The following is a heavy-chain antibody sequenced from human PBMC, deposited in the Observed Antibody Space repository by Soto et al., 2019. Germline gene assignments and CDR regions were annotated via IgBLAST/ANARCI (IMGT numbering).Heavy chain of an antibody. CDR1: GGTSSSYA. V-gene: IGHV1-69*13. Sequence: SVKVSCKASGGTSSSYAISWVRQAPGQGLEWMGGIIPIFGTANYAQKFQGRVTITADESTSTAYMELSSLRSEDTAVYYCARSVGLYTDIVVVPAAIWGYYYYYYGMDVWGQGTTVTVSS. J-gene: IGHJ6*02. CDR2: IIPIFGTA. CDR3: ARSVGLYTDIVVVPAAIWGYYYYYYGMDV. D-gene: IGHD2-2*02.